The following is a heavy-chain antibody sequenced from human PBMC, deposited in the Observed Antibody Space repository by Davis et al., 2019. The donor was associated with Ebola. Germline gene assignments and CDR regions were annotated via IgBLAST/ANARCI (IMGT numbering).Heavy chain of an antibody. D-gene: IGHD3-9*01. CDR1: GFTVSSNY. J-gene: IGHJ6*02. CDR2: IKSKTDGGTT. Sequence: GESLKISCAASGFTVSSNYMSWVRQAPGKGLEWVGRIKSKTDGGTTDYAAPVKGRFTISRDDSKNTLYLQMNSLKTEDTAVYYCTARYFDWLLINYGMDVWGQGTTVTVSS. CDR3: TARYFDWLLINYGMDV. V-gene: IGHV3-15*01.